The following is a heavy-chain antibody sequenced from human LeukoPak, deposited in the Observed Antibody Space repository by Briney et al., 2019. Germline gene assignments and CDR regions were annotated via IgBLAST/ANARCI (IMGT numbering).Heavy chain of an antibody. CDR1: GFTFSDYY. V-gene: IGHV3-11*01. Sequence: GGSLRLSCAASGFTFSDYYMSWIRQAPGKGLEWVSYISSSGSTIYYADSVKGRFTISRDNAENSLYLQMNSLRAEDTAVYYCARYDSTYYFDYWGQGTLVTVSS. J-gene: IGHJ4*02. D-gene: IGHD3-16*01. CDR3: ARYDSTYYFDY. CDR2: ISSSGSTI.